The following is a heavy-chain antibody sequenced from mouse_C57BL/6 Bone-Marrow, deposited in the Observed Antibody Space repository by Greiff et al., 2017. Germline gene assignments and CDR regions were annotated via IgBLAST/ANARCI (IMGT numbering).Heavy chain of an antibody. CDR1: GYAFTNYL. V-gene: IGHV1-54*01. CDR2: INPGSGGT. D-gene: IGHD2-1*01. J-gene: IGHJ4*01. Sequence: QVHVKQSGAELVRPGTSVKVSCKASGYAFTNYLIEWVKQRPGQGLEWIGVINPGSGGTNYNEKVKGKATLTADKFSSTAYMQLSSLTSEDSAVYFCARGELYGNIYYYAMDYWGQGTSVTVSS. CDR3: ARGELYGNIYYYAMDY.